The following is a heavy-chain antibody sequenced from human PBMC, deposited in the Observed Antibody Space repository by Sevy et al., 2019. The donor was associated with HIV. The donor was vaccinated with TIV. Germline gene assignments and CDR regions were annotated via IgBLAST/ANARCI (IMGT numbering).Heavy chain of an antibody. J-gene: IGHJ6*02. CDR3: ARDHVKDGDLGDYYYAMDV. Sequence: GGSLRLSCAASGFTFSDYYMSWIRQAPGKGLEGLSYISGSDSTIYYADSVKGRFTISRDNSKNSLYLQMNSLRAEDTAVYYCARDHVKDGDLGDYYYAMDVWGQGTTVTVSS. CDR2: ISGSDSTI. CDR1: GFTFSDYY. V-gene: IGHV3-11*01. D-gene: IGHD4-17*01.